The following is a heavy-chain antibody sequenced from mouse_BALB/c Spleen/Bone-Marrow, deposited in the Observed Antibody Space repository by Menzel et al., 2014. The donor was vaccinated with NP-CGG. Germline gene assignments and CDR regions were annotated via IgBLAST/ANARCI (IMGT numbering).Heavy chain of an antibody. CDR1: GYTFTDYA. CDR2: ISTYYGDA. D-gene: IGHD3-2*01. V-gene: IGHV1S137*01. CDR3: ARRADSSGYVDAMDY. J-gene: IGHJ4*01. Sequence: VQLQESGAELMRPGVSVKISCKGSGYTFTDYAMHWVKQSHAKSLEWIGVISTYYGDASYNQKLKGKATMTVDKSSSTAYMGLARLTSEDSAIYYCARRADSSGYVDAMDYWGQGTSVTVSS.